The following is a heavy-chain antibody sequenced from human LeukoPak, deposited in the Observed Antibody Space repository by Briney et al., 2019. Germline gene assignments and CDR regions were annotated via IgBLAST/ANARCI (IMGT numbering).Heavy chain of an antibody. CDR2: INPNSGGT. CDR1: GYTFTSYY. Sequence: EASVKVSCKASGYTFTSYYMHWVRQAPGQGLEWMGWINPNSGGTNYAQKFQGRVTMTRDTSISTAYMELSRLRSDDTAVYYCARGRTIKDTAMGYWGQGTLVTVSS. V-gene: IGHV1-2*02. J-gene: IGHJ4*02. D-gene: IGHD5-18*01. CDR3: ARGRTIKDTAMGY.